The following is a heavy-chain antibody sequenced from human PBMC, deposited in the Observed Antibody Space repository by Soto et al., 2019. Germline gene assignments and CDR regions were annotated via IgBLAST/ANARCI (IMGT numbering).Heavy chain of an antibody. CDR1: GFTFSSYW. J-gene: IGHJ6*02. V-gene: IGHV3-7*05. D-gene: IGHD6-13*01. CDR3: ARWAAAGRYYYYYYGMDV. Sequence: GGSLRLSCAASGFTFSSYWMSWVRQAPGKGLEWVANIKQDGSEKYYVDSVKGRFTISRDNAKNSLYLQMNSLRAEDTAVYYCARWAAAGRYYYYYYGMDVWGQGTTVTVSS. CDR2: IKQDGSEK.